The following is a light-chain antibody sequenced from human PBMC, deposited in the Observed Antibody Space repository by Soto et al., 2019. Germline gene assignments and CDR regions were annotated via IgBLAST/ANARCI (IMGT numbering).Light chain of an antibody. CDR1: QSVSSY. J-gene: IGKJ4*01. V-gene: IGKV3-11*01. CDR2: DAS. Sequence: EIVLTQSPATLSLSPRQRATLSCRASQSVSSYLAWYQQQPGQAPRLLIYDASNRATGIPARFSGRGSGTDFTLTISSLEPEDFAVYYCLQRSAWPLTFGGGTKVEIK. CDR3: LQRSAWPLT.